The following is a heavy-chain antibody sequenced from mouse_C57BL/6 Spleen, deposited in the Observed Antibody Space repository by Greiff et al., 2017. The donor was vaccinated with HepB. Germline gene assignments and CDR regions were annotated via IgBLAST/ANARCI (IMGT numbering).Heavy chain of an antibody. V-gene: IGHV2-5*01. CDR1: GFSLTSYG. CDR2: IWRGGST. D-gene: IGHD1-1*01. CDR3: AKALTTVEAMDY. Sequence: QVHVKQSGPGLVQPSQSLSITCTVSGFSLTSYGVHWVRQSPGKGLEWLGVIWRGGSTDYNAAFMSRLSITKDNSKSQVFFKMNSLQADDTAIYYCAKALTTVEAMDYWGQGTSVTVSS. J-gene: IGHJ4*01.